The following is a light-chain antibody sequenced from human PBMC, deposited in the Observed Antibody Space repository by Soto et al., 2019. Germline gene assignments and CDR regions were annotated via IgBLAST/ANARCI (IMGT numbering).Light chain of an antibody. V-gene: IGKV3-15*01. CDR2: GAS. Sequence: EIVMTQSPATLSVSPGERATLSCRASQSVSGNLAWYQQKPGQAPRLLIYGASTRATGIPARFSGSGSGTEFALAIRSLQSEDCAVYYCQQYNNLPPETFGQGTKLEIK. CDR3: QQYNNLPPET. J-gene: IGKJ2*01. CDR1: QSVSGN.